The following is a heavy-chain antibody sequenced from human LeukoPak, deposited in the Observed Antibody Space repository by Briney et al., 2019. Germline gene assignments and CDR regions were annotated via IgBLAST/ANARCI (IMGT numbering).Heavy chain of an antibody. CDR1: GYSISSGYY. V-gene: IGHV4-38-2*01. D-gene: IGHD5-12*01. CDR3: ARHGYGHDAFDI. CDR2: IYHSGST. J-gene: IGHJ3*02. Sequence: SETLSLTCAVSGYSISSGYYWGWIRQPPGKGLEWIGSIYHSGSTYYNPSLKSRVTISVDTSKNQFSLKLSSVTAADTAVYYCARHGYGHDAFDIWGQGTMVTVSS.